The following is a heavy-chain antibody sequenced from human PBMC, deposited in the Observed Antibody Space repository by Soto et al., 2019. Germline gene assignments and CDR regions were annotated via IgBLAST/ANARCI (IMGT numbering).Heavy chain of an antibody. V-gene: IGHV1-69*01. J-gene: IGHJ4*02. CDR1: GGSFSDFA. D-gene: IGHD2-15*01. CDR2: IIPMFAAS. Sequence: QVQLAPSVAEVRKPGSSVKVSCGASGGSFSDFAFSWVRQAPGQGLEWMGGIIPMFAASKYAQRFQDRVTITSYESTNTVYLALSSLTSDDTATYYCARGGIVAVPAALSSYHDYTNYRFDSWGQGTLVTVSS. CDR3: ARGGIVAVPAALSSYHDYTNYRFDS.